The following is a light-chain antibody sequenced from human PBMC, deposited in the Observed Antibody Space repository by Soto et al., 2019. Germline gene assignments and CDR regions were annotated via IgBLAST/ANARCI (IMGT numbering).Light chain of an antibody. V-gene: IGKV3-15*01. Sequence: EIVMTQSLACLSVSPVLRATLSCRASQSVSSNLAWYQQKPGQAPRLLIYGASTRATGIPARFSGSGSGTEFTLTISSLQSEDFAVYYCQQYNNWPRTFGQGTKVDI. CDR1: QSVSSN. J-gene: IGKJ1*01. CDR2: GAS. CDR3: QQYNNWPRT.